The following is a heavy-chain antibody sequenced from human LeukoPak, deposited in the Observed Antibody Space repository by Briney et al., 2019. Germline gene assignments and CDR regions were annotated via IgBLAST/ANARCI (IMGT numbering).Heavy chain of an antibody. CDR3: ARGLRGGFDP. CDR2: INSDGRST. V-gene: IGHV3-74*01. CDR1: GFTSSSYW. Sequence: PGGSLRLSCGASGFTSSSYWIHWVRQVPEKGLVWFSGINSDGRSTIYVDSVKGRLIISRDYAKNTVYLQMNSLRAEDTAVYYCARGLRGGFDPWGQGTLVTVSS. J-gene: IGHJ5*02. D-gene: IGHD3-10*01.